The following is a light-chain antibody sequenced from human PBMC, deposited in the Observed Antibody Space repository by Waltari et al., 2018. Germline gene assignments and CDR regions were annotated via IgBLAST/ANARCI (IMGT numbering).Light chain of an antibody. CDR3: VSYTSTTFYV. J-gene: IGLJ1*01. V-gene: IGLV2-14*03. CDR2: AVS. Sequence: QSALTQPASVSGSPGQSITISCTGTSSDVGGYDYVSWYQQHPGKAAKLMIYAVSNRPSGVSNRFSGSKSGNTASLTISGLQAEDEADYYCVSYTSTTFYVFGTGTKVTVL. CDR1: SSDVGGYDY.